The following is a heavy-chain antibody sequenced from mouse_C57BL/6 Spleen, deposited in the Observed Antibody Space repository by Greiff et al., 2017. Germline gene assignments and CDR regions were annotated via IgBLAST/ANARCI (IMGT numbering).Heavy chain of an antibody. CDR1: GYAFSSSW. CDR2: IYPGDGDT. J-gene: IGHJ2*01. V-gene: IGHV1-82*01. D-gene: IGHD1-1*01. Sequence: QVQLKESGPELVKPGASVKISCKASGYAFSSSWMNWVKQRPGKGLEWIGRIYPGDGDTNYNGKFKGKATLTADKSSSTAYMQLSSLTSEDSAVYFCARGTTVADYWGQGTTLTVSS. CDR3: ARGTTVADY.